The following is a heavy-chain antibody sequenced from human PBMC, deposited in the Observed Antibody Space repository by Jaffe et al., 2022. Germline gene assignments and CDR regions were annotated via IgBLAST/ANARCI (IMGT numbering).Heavy chain of an antibody. Sequence: QVQLVQSGAEVKKPGASVKVSCKVSGYTLTELSMHWVRQAPGKGLEWMGGFDPEDGETIYAQKFQGRVTMTEDTSTDTAYMELSSLRSEDTAVYYCATNTRYSYGSGPPEVYYYYYYMDVWGKGTTVTVSS. D-gene: IGHD5-18*01. J-gene: IGHJ6*03. CDR3: ATNTRYSYGSGPPEVYYYYYYMDV. V-gene: IGHV1-24*01. CDR1: GYTLTELS. CDR2: FDPEDGET.